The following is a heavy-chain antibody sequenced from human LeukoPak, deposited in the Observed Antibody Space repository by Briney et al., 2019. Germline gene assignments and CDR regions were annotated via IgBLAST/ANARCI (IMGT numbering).Heavy chain of an antibody. Sequence: SETLSLTCAVYGGSFSGYYWSWIRQPPGKGLEWIGEINHSGSTNYNPSLKSRVTISVDTSKNQFSLKLSSATAADTAVYYCARGPYYYYYMDVWGKGTTVTVSS. V-gene: IGHV4-34*01. J-gene: IGHJ6*03. CDR3: ARGPYYYYYMDV. CDR2: INHSGST. CDR1: GGSFSGYY.